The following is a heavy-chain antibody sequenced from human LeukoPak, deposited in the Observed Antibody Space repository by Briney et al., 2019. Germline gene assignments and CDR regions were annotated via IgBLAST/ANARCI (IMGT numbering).Heavy chain of an antibody. CDR2: IYYSGST. Sequence: PSETLSLTCTVSGGSISSYYWSWIRQPPGKGLEWIGYIYYSGSTNYNPSLKSRVTISVDTSKNQFSLRLSSVTSADTAVYYCAREWPYSGYVGAFDYWGQGTLVTVSS. J-gene: IGHJ4*02. D-gene: IGHD5-12*01. CDR1: GGSISSYY. V-gene: IGHV4-59*01. CDR3: AREWPYSGYVGAFDY.